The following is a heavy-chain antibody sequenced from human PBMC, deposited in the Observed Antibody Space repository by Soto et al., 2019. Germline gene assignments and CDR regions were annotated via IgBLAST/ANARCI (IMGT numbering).Heavy chain of an antibody. CDR2: IIPIFGTA. D-gene: IGHD3-16*01. V-gene: IGHV1-69*13. Sequence: SVKVSCKASGGTFSIYAISWVLRAPGQGLEWMGGIIPIFGTANYAQKFQGRVTITADESTSTAYMELSSLRSDDTAVYYCARVIDAAGYYGTATTYYYDHWGHESLVTVAS. J-gene: IGHJ4*03. CDR1: GGTFSIYA. CDR3: ARVIDAAGYYGTATTYYYDH.